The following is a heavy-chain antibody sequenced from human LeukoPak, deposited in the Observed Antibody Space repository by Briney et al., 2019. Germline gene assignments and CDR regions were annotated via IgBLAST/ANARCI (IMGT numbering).Heavy chain of an antibody. Sequence: PSETLSLTCTVSGYSISSGYYWGWIRQPPGKGLEWIGSVYHSGSTYYSPSLKSRVTISVDTSKNQFSLKLSSVTAADTALYYCAGRYCSGGSCYGEPAHYFGYWGQGTLVTVSS. CDR1: GYSISSGYY. CDR2: VYHSGST. CDR3: AGRYCSGGSCYGEPAHYFGY. J-gene: IGHJ4*02. V-gene: IGHV4-38-2*02. D-gene: IGHD2-15*01.